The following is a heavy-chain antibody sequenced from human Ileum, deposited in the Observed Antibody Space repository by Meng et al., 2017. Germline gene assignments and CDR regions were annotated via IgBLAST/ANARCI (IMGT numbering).Heavy chain of an antibody. CDR2: ISHSGSA. J-gene: IGHJ4*02. V-gene: IGHV4-4*02. CDR3: ARHGGYYQDF. D-gene: IGHD4-23*01. CDR1: IGSISSNTD. Sequence: QVKLPEAGPGSVWPSGTLSPPCAASIGSISSNTDWGWVRQPHGKGLEWIGHISHSGSAYYNPSLNVRVTMSVDKSKSQFSLMLTSVTAADTAICYCARHGGYYQDFWGQGTLVTVSS.